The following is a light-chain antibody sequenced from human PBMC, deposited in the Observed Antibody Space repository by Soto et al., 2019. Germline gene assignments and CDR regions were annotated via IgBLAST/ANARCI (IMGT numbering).Light chain of an antibody. CDR3: QHYNRYSEA. J-gene: IGKJ1*01. CDR1: QTISSW. Sequence: DIQMTQSPSTLSGSVGDRVTITCRASQTISSWLAWYQQKPGKAPKLLIYKASTLKSGVPSRFSGGRSGTEFTLTISSLQPDDFATYYCQHYNRYSEAFGQGTKVELK. V-gene: IGKV1-5*03. CDR2: KAS.